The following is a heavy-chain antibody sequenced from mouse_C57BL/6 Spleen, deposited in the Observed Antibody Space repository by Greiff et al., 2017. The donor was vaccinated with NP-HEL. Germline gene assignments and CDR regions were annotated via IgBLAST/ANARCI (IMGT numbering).Heavy chain of an antibody. CDR2: IDPSDSYT. CDR3: ARKGYYGHYYAMDY. D-gene: IGHD2-1*01. J-gene: IGHJ4*01. Sequence: QVQLQQPGAELVRPGTSVKLSCKASGYTFTSYWMHWVKQRPGQGLEWIGVIDPSDSYTNYNQKFKGKATLTVDTSSSTAYMQLSSLTSEDSAVYYCARKGYYGHYYAMDYWGQGTSVTVSS. V-gene: IGHV1-59*01. CDR1: GYTFTSYW.